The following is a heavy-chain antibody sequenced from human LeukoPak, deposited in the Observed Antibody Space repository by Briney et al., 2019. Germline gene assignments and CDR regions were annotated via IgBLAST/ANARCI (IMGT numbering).Heavy chain of an antibody. D-gene: IGHD3-3*01. Sequence: ASVKVSCKASGYTFTPYGMNWVRQAPGQGLEWMGWINPNSGGTNYAQKFQGRVTMTRDTSISTAYMELSRLRSDDAAVYYCASRGYDFWSGYRYSDPFDIWGQGTMVTVSS. CDR2: INPNSGGT. V-gene: IGHV1-2*02. CDR1: GYTFTPYG. CDR3: ASRGYDFWSGYRYSDPFDI. J-gene: IGHJ3*02.